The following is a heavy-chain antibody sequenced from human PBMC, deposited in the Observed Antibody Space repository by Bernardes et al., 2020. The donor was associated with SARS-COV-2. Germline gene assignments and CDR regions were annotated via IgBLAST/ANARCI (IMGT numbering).Heavy chain of an antibody. CDR1: GFTFSSSW. Sequence: GGSLRLSCAASGFTFSSSWMHWVRPTPGKGLVWVSRIKGDGSSTRYADSVKGRFTISRDNAQNTLYLQMNSLRAEDTAVYYCARGRGSGTSYGLDVWGQGTTVTVSS. CDR3: ARGRGSGTSYGLDV. V-gene: IGHV3-74*01. CDR2: IKGDGSST. D-gene: IGHD2-2*01. J-gene: IGHJ6*02.